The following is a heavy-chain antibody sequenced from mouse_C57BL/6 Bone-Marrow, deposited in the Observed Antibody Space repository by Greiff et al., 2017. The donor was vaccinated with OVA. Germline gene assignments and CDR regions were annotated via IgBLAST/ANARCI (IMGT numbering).Heavy chain of an antibody. CDR3: ARGWGYDYFDY. J-gene: IGHJ2*01. V-gene: IGHV1-64*01. CDR2: IHPNSGST. D-gene: IGHD2-2*01. CDR1: GYTFTSYW. Sequence: VQLQQPGAELVKPGASVKLSCKASGYTFTSYWMHWVKQRPGQGLEWIGMIHPNSGSTNYNEKFKGKATLTADKSSSTAYMELRSLTSEDSAVYFCARGWGYDYFDYWGQGTTLTVSS.